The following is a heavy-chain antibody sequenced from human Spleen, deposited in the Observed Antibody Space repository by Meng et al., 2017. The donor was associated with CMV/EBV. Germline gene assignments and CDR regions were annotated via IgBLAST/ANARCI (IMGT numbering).Heavy chain of an antibody. V-gene: IGHV3-7*01. CDR1: GFTFSSYW. J-gene: IGHJ4*02. Sequence: GGSLRLSCAASGFTFSSYWMSWVRQAPGKGLEWVANIKQDGSEKYYVDSVKGRFTISRDNSKNTLYLQMNSLKTEDTAVYYCARDKSSNGWPPDYGGQGTLVTVSS. CDR3: ARDKSSNGWPPDY. CDR2: IKQDGSEK. D-gene: IGHD6-19*01.